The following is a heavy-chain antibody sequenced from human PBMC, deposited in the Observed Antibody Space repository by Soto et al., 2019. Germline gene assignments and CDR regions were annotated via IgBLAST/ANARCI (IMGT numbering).Heavy chain of an antibody. CDR1: GGSISSSNW. J-gene: IGHJ5*02. CDR2: IYHSGST. V-gene: IGHV4-4*02. CDR3: AREGTGDYGDYVGFDP. Sequence: QVQLQESGPGLVKPSGTLSLTCAVSGGSISSSNWWSWVRQPPGKGLEWIGEIYHSGSTNYNPSLNSRVTISVDKSKNQFSLKLSSVTAADTAVYYCAREGTGDYGDYVGFDPWGQGTLVTVSS. D-gene: IGHD4-17*01.